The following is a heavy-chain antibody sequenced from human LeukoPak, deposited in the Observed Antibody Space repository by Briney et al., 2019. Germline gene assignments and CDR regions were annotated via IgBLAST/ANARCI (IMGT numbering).Heavy chain of an antibody. D-gene: IGHD5-18*01. CDR2: IYYSGST. Sequence: SETPSLTCTVSGGSISSGDYYWSWIRQPPGKGLEWIGYIYYSGSTYYNPSLKSRVTISVDTSKNQFSLKLSSVTAADTAVYYCARDAGVGTAMVVDYWGQGTLVTVSS. J-gene: IGHJ4*02. CDR3: ARDAGVGTAMVVDY. V-gene: IGHV4-30-4*01. CDR1: GGSISSGDYY.